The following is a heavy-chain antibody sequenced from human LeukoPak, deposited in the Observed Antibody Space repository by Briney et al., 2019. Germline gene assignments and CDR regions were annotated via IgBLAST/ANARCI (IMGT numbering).Heavy chain of an antibody. Sequence: ASVKVSCEVSGYTLTELSMHWVRQAPGKGLEWMGGFDPEDGETIYAQKFQGRVTMTEDTSTDTAYMELSSLRSEDTAVYYCATARWNYDSSGYYYWGQGTLVTVSS. CDR2: FDPEDGET. CDR3: ATARWNYDSSGYYY. CDR1: GYTLTELS. D-gene: IGHD3-22*01. J-gene: IGHJ4*02. V-gene: IGHV1-24*01.